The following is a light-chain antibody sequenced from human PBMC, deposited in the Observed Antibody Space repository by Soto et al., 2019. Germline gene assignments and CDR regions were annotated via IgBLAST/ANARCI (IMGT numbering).Light chain of an antibody. CDR2: KVS. CDR3: MQGIHWPPLNTLPPYT. J-gene: IGKJ2*01. CDR1: PGSASGGAKTY. Sequence: TQPQLSLPVTLGPPASISCGAIPGSASGGAKTYLSLFNQRPGQAQRRLFYKVSKRDSGVTDRFSGSGSGSNFTLQISMVEAEDVDVYDCMQGIHWPPLNTLPPYTFGQGTKLEIK. V-gene: IGKV2-30*01.